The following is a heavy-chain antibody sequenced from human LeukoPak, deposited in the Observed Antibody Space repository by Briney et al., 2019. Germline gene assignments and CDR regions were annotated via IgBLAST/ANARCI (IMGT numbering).Heavy chain of an antibody. D-gene: IGHD3-16*01. CDR2: IYYSGNT. CDR1: GVSISSSNSY. Sequence: CTVSGVSISSSNSYWGWIRQPPGKGLEWIGSIYYSGNTYYNASLKSQVSISIDTSKNQFSLRLTSVTAADTAVYYXAXQTXTVXGXXXXMDVWGXGXTVTISS. CDR3: AXQTXTVXGXXXXMDV. J-gene: IGHJ6*03. V-gene: IGHV4-39*01.